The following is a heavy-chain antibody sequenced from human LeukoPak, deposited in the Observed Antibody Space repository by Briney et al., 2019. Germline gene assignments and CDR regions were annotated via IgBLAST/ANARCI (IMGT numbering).Heavy chain of an antibody. D-gene: IGHD2-15*01. Sequence: GESLKISCKGSGYSFSSYWIGWVRQMPGKGLEWMGIIYPGDSNTTYSPSFQGQVTISADKSISTAYLQWSSLKASDTAMYYCAINQAGYCGGGSCYRHEFYYMDVWGKGTSVTISS. V-gene: IGHV5-51*01. CDR1: GYSFSSYW. J-gene: IGHJ6*03. CDR2: IYPGDSNT. CDR3: AINQAGYCGGGSCYRHEFYYMDV.